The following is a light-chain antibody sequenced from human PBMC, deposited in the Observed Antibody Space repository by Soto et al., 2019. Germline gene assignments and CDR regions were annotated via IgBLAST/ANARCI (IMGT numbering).Light chain of an antibody. J-gene: IGKJ5*01. CDR1: QSVSSN. CDR3: QQYNNWPPIT. CDR2: GSS. V-gene: IGKV3-15*01. Sequence: EIVMTQSPATLSVSPGERATLSCRASQSVSSNLSWYQQKPVQAPRLLIYGSSTRATGIPARFSGSGSGTEFTLTISSLQSEDFAIYYCQQYNNWPPITFGQGTRLEIK.